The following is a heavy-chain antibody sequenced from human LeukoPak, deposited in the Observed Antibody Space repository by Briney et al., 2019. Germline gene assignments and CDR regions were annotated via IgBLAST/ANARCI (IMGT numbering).Heavy chain of an antibody. CDR2: ISSTSSYI. J-gene: IGHJ3*02. CDR1: GFTFSSYS. Sequence: PGGSLRLSCAASGFTFSSYSMNWVRQAPGKGLEWVSSISSTSSYIYYADSVKGRFTISRDNAKNSLYLQMNSLRAEDTAVYYCARSGSSSDYDAFDIWGQGTMVTVSS. D-gene: IGHD6-6*01. CDR3: ARSGSSSDYDAFDI. V-gene: IGHV3-21*01.